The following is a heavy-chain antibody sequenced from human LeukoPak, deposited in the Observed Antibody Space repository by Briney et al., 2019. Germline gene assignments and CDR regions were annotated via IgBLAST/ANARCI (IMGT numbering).Heavy chain of an antibody. CDR3: ARGGRWRYFDY. V-gene: IGHV3-11*04. CDR1: GFTFSEYF. CDR2: ISSSGSSI. Sequence: GGSLRPSCAASGFTFSEYFMSWIRQAPGKGLEWIAYISSSGSSINYADSVKGRFTISRDNSKNSLFLRMNSLTVADTAVYYCARGGRWRYFDYWGQGTLVIVSS. D-gene: IGHD3-16*01. J-gene: IGHJ4*02.